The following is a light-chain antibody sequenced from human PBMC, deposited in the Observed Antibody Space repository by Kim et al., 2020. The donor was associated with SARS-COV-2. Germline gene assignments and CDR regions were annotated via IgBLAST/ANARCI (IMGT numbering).Light chain of an antibody. CDR1: QTIKNW. Sequence: SPGERATLSCRASQTIKNWLVWYQHKPGQAPRLLIYDATTRATGVPARFIGSGSETDFTLTISSLQSEDFAVYYCQQSNDWPPLAFGQGTKVDIK. CDR2: DAT. V-gene: IGKV3-15*01. CDR3: QQSNDWPPLA. J-gene: IGKJ1*01.